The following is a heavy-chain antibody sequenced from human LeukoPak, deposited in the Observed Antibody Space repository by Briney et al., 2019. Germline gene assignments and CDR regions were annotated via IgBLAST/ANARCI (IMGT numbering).Heavy chain of an antibody. CDR3: AREVTEDELDY. D-gene: IGHD5-18*01. V-gene: IGHV1-18*01. CDR2: VSPYNGNP. J-gene: IGHJ4*02. CDR1: GYTFANYG. Sequence: ASVKVSCKASGYTFANYGFSWVRQAPGQGLEWMGWVSPYNGNPYYAQKLQGRVSMTTDTSTSTAYMELRSLRSDDTAVYYCAREVTEDELDYWGQGTLVTVSS.